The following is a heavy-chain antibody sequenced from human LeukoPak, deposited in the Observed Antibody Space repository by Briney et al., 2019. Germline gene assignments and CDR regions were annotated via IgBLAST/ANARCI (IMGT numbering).Heavy chain of an antibody. D-gene: IGHD3-22*01. CDR2: ISDGGKTK. CDR3: ATLLTMIVPPPPLDY. J-gene: IGHJ4*02. CDR1: GFTFRSSE. Sequence: PGGSLRLSCAASGFTFRSSEMNWVRQAPGKGLEWVSYISDGGKTKYYADSVKGRFTISRDNAKNSLYLQMNSLRAEDTAVYYCATLLTMIVPPPPLDYWGQGTLVTVSS. V-gene: IGHV3-48*03.